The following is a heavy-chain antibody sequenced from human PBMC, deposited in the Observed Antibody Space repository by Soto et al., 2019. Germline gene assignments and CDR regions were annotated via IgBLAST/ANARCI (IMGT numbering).Heavy chain of an antibody. CDR3: ARRIRYFDWLLYGGWFDP. Sequence: QVQLQQWGAGLLKPSETLSLTCAVYGGSFSGYYWSWIRQPPGKGLEWIGEINHSGSTNYNPSLKTRVPISVDTSKNQFSLKLSSVTAADTAVYYCARRIRYFDWLLYGGWFDPWGQGTLVTVSS. CDR1: GGSFSGYY. CDR2: INHSGST. D-gene: IGHD3-9*01. J-gene: IGHJ5*02. V-gene: IGHV4-34*01.